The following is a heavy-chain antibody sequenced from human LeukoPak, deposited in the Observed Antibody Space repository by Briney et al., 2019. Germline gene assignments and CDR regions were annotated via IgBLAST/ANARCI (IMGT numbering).Heavy chain of an antibody. D-gene: IGHD6-13*01. J-gene: IGHJ4*02. Sequence: ASVKVSCKASGYTLINYGITWVRQAPGQGLEWMGWVNPNSGGTNYAQKFQGRVTMTRDTSISTAYMELSRLRSDDTAVYYCARVGIAAALDYWGQGTLVTVSS. CDR1: GYTLINYG. CDR3: ARVGIAAALDY. CDR2: VNPNSGGT. V-gene: IGHV1-2*02.